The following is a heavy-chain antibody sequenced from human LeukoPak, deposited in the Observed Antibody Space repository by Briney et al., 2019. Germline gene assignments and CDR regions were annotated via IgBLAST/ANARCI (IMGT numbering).Heavy chain of an antibody. CDR2: INHSGST. CDR3: ARGGSFFCSSTSCYRGRYNWFDP. V-gene: IGHV4-34*01. CDR1: GGSFSGYY. Sequence: SETLSLTCAVYGGSFSGYYWSWIRQPPGRGLEWIGEINHSGSTNYNPSLKSRVTISVDTSKNQCSLKLSSVTAADTAVYYCARGGSFFCSSTSCYRGRYNWFDPWGQGTLVTVSS. D-gene: IGHD2-2*01. J-gene: IGHJ5*02.